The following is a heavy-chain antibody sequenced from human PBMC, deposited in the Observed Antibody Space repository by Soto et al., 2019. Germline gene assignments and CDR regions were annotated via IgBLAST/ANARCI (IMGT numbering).Heavy chain of an antibody. CDR3: ANDRGYSVVY. J-gene: IGHJ4*02. V-gene: IGHV6-1*01. CDR2: TYYRSKWYY. Sequence: SQTLSLTCVIPGDSVSIYSGAWNWIRQSPSRGLEWLGRTYYRSKWYYDYAESVKSRIIISVDTSKNQFSLQLNSVTPEDAAVYYCANDRGYSVVYWGQGIQVTVSS. CDR1: GDSVSIYSGA. D-gene: IGHD6-25*01.